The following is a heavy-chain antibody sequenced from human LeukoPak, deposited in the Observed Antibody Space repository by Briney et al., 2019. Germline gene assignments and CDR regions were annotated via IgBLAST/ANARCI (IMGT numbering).Heavy chain of an antibody. D-gene: IGHD5-18*01. CDR2: ITGSSATI. CDR1: GFIFSHYS. J-gene: IGHJ4*02. Sequence: GGPLRLSCAASGFIFSHYSMNWLRQAPGRGREWLSYITGSSATIYYADSVKRRFTISRDNAKNSLYLQMNSLRAEDTAVYYGVRGLRGRGYSYGYFDYWGQGTLVPVSS. CDR3: VRGLRGRGYSYGYFDY. V-gene: IGHV3-48*01.